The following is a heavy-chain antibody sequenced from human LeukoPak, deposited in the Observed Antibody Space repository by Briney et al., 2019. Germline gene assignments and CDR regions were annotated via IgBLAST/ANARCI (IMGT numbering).Heavy chain of an antibody. CDR1: GFTFSSYW. D-gene: IGHD3-3*01. V-gene: IGHV3-7*01. CDR3: ARYSRGDFWSGYYFDF. Sequence: PGGSLRLSCAASGFTFSSYWMSWVRQAPGKGLEWVANIKQDGSEKYYVDFVKGRFTISRDDAKHSLYLQMNGLRAEDTAVYYCARYSRGDFWSGYYFDFWGQGTLVTVSS. CDR2: IKQDGSEK. J-gene: IGHJ4*02.